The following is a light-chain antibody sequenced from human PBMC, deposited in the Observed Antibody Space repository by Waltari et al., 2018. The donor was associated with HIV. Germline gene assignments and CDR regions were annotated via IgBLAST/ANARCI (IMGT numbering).Light chain of an antibody. CDR2: YAS. J-gene: IGKJ2*01. CDR3: HQSSSLPHT. V-gene: IGKV6-21*01. Sequence: EIVLTQSPDFQSVSTKDKVSIPCLASQSIGSSLHWYQQKPDQSPNLLIKYASQSFSVFPSRFSCSGSRTDFNLTINRLEGKDAATYYCHQSSSLPHTFGQGTKLEIK. CDR1: QSIGSS.